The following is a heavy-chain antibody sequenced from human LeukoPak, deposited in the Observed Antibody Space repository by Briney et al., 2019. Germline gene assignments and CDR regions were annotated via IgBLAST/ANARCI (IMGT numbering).Heavy chain of an antibody. D-gene: IGHD6-19*01. CDR2: IYYSGST. J-gene: IGHJ3*02. V-gene: IGHV4-39*01. CDR1: GGSISSSSYY. CDR3: ARSPAFPIAVAGRGAFDI. Sequence: PSETLSLTCTVSGGSISSSSYYWGWIRQPPGKGLEWIGSIYYSGSTYYNPSLKSRVTISVHTSKNQFSLKLSSVTAADTAVYYCARSPAFPIAVAGRGAFDIWGQGTMVTVSS.